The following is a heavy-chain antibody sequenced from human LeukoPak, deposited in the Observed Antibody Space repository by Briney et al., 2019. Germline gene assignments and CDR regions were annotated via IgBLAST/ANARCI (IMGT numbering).Heavy chain of an antibody. V-gene: IGHV1-69*06. CDR2: IIPIFGTA. Sequence: GASVKVSCRASGYTFTSYGISWVRQAPGQGLEWMGGIIPIFGTANYAQKFQGRVTITADKSTSTAYMELSSLRSEDTAVYYCASRLGGDSSGSPFDYWGQGTLVTVSS. D-gene: IGHD3-22*01. CDR1: GYTFTSYG. J-gene: IGHJ4*02. CDR3: ASRLGGDSSGSPFDY.